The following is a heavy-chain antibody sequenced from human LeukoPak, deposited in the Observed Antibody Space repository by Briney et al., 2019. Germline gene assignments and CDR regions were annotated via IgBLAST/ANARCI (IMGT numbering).Heavy chain of an antibody. CDR2: IIPIFGTA. D-gene: IGHD6-6*01. J-gene: IGHJ5*02. CDR3: ARDTRDSSSSGFNWFDP. CDR1: GGTFSSYA. V-gene: IGHV1-69*01. Sequence: GSSVKVSCKASGGTFSSYAISWVRQAPGQGLEWMGGIIPIFGTANYAQKFQGRVTITADESTSTAYMELSSLRSEDTAVYYCARDTRDSSSSGFNWFDPWGQGTLVTVSS.